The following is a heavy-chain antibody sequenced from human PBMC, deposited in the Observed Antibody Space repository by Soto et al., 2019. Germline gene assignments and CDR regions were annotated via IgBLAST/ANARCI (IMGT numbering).Heavy chain of an antibody. D-gene: IGHD3-9*01. V-gene: IGHV4-34*01. Sequence: SETLSLTCAVYGGSFSGYYWSWIRKPPGTGLEWIGEINHSGSTNYNPSLKSRVTISVDTSKNQFSLKLSSVTAADTAVYYCARGFPSGYYDILTDPGDGYCGMDVWGQGTTVTVCS. CDR3: ARGFPSGYYDILTDPGDGYCGMDV. J-gene: IGHJ6*02. CDR1: GGSFSGYY. CDR2: INHSGST.